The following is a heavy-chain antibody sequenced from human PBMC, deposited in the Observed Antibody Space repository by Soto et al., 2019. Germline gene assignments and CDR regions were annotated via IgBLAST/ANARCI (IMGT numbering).Heavy chain of an antibody. CDR1: GYTFASYG. D-gene: IGHD3-22*01. Sequence: ASVKVSCKASGYTFASYGIRWVRQAPGQGLEWMGWISAYNGNTNYAQKLQGRVTMTTDTSTSTAYMELRSLRSDDTAVYYCARDSSGYGHDAFDIWGQGTMVTVSS. CDR3: ARDSSGYGHDAFDI. V-gene: IGHV1-18*01. CDR2: ISAYNGNT. J-gene: IGHJ3*02.